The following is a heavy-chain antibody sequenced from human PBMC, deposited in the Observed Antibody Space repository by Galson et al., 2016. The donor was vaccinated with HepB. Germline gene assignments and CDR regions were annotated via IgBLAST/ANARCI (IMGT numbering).Heavy chain of an antibody. CDR1: GFTFNNYG. Sequence: SLRLSCAASGFTFNNYGMTWVRQPPGKGLEVVSSISRSGDSTDYAGSVKGRFTISRDNSKNTLYLQMNSLRAEDTAVYYCVQGSTAPAVWGKGTAVTVSS. D-gene: IGHD2-2*01. CDR3: VQGSTAPAV. V-gene: IGHV3-23*01. J-gene: IGHJ6*04. CDR2: ISRSGDST.